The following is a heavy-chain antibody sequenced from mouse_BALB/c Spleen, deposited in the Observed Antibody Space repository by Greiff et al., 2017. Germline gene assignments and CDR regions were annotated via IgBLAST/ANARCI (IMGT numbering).Heavy chain of an antibody. Sequence: VNLVESGPQLVRPGASVKISCKASGYSFTSYWMHWVKQRPGQGLEWIGMIDPSDSETRSNQKFKDKATLTVDKSSSTAYMQLSSPTSEDSAVYYCARGHLGRRSAMDYWGQGTSVTVSS. V-gene: IGHV1S126*01. D-gene: IGHD2-14*01. CDR1: GYSFTSYW. CDR3: ARGHLGRRSAMDY. J-gene: IGHJ4*01. CDR2: IDPSDSET.